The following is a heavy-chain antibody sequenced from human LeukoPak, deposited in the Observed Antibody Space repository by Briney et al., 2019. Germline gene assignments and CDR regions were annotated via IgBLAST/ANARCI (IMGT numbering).Heavy chain of an antibody. CDR2: IYYSGST. CDR1: GDSSTSDSYY. D-gene: IGHD1-26*01. V-gene: IGHV4-39*02. Sequence: SETLSLTCIISGDSSTSDSYYGGWVRQPPGKGLEWIGNIYYSGSTYYNPSLKSRVTMSVDTSKNQFFLKLSSVTAADTAVYYCARGRPFGGGFHLDYWGQGTLVTVSA. J-gene: IGHJ4*02. CDR3: ARGRPFGGGFHLDY.